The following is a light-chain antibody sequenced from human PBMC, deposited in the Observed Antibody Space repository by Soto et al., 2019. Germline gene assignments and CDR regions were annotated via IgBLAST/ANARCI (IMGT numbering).Light chain of an antibody. CDR3: QKYNSAPPLFA. J-gene: IGKJ3*01. CDR2: AAS. CDR1: QGITNS. V-gene: IGKV1-27*01. Sequence: DIQMTQSPSSLSASVGDRVTITCRASQGITNSLAWYQQKPGKVPKLLIYAASTLQSGVPSRFSGRGSGTDFTLTISSLQPEDVATYYCQKYNSAPPLFALGPGTKVDIK.